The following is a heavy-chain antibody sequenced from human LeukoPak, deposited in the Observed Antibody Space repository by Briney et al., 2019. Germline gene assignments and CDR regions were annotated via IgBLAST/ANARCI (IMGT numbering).Heavy chain of an antibody. CDR3: ARDSLSVDTAMVRWFDP. Sequence: ASVKVSCKAYGYTFTSYGISWVRQAPGQGLEWMGWISAYNGNTNYAQKLQGRVTMTTDTSTSTAYMELRSLRSDDTAVYYCARDSLSVDTAMVRWFDPWGQGTLVTVSS. CDR2: ISAYNGNT. V-gene: IGHV1-18*01. J-gene: IGHJ5*02. CDR1: GYTFTSYG. D-gene: IGHD5-18*01.